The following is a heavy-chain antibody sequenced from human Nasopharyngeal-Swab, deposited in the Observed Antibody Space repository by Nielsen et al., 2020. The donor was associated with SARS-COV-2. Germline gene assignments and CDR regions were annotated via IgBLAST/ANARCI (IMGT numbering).Heavy chain of an antibody. V-gene: IGHV4-61*02. D-gene: IGHD3-22*01. Sequence: SETLSLTCTVSGGSISSGSYYWSWIRQPAGKGLEWIGRIYTSGSTNYNPSLKSRVTISVDTSKNQFSLKLSSVTAADTAVYYCARDPYDSSGYPYYYGMDVWGQGTTVTVSS. CDR3: ARDPYDSSGYPYYYGMDV. J-gene: IGHJ6*02. CDR2: IYTSGST. CDR1: GGSISSGSYY.